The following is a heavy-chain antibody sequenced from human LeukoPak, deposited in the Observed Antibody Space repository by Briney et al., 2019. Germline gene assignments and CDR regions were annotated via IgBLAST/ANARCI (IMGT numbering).Heavy chain of an antibody. CDR1: GGSISSYY. D-gene: IGHD4-11*01. V-gene: IGHV4-59*01. CDR2: IYYSGST. CDR3: ASLVYYSNLGGWFDP. J-gene: IGHJ5*02. Sequence: SETLSLTCTVSGGSISSYYWSWIRQPPGKGLEWIGYIYYSGSTNYSPSLKSRVTISVDTSKNQFSLKLSSVTAADTAVYYCASLVYYSNLGGWFDPWGQGTLVTVSS.